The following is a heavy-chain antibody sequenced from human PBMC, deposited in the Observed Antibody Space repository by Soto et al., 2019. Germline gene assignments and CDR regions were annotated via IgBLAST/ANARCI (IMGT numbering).Heavy chain of an antibody. Sequence: SETLSLTCAAYGGSLSDYYWSWIRQSPGKGLEWIGEIHPSGSPHYSPSLNSRVTMSVDTSKNQFSLRLTSVTAADTAVYYCARGRDAYKLGNVWGPGTTVTVSS. V-gene: IGHV4-34*01. CDR1: GGSLSDYY. CDR2: IHPSGSP. CDR3: ARGRDAYKLGNV. J-gene: IGHJ6*02. D-gene: IGHD1-1*01.